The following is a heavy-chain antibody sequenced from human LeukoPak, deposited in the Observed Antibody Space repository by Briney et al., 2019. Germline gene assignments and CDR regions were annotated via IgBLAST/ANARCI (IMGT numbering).Heavy chain of an antibody. CDR3: ARDYYYDSSGYLPYYYYYYGMDV. CDR1: GYSFTGYY. D-gene: IGHD3-22*01. CDR2: LNPNSGAP. J-gene: IGHJ6*02. Sequence: ASVKVSCKASGYSFTGYYMHWVRQAPGQGLEWMGSLNPNSGAPNYARTFQGRVTMTRDTSISTAYMELSRLRSDDTAVYYCARDYYYDSSGYLPYYYYYYGMDVWGQGTTVTVSS. V-gene: IGHV1-2*02.